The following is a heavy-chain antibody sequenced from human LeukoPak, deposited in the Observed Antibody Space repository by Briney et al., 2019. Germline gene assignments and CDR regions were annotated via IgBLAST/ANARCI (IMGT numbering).Heavy chain of an antibody. Sequence: ASVKVSCKASGYTFTGYYMHWVRQAPGQGLEWMGWINPNSGGTNYAQKFQGRVTMTRDTSINTAYMALSRLRTDDTVVYYCARSPPTTYHCDYWGQGTLVTVS. V-gene: IGHV1-2*02. J-gene: IGHJ4*02. CDR1: GYTFTGYY. CDR3: ARSPPTTYHCDY. D-gene: IGHD1-1*01. CDR2: INPNSGGT.